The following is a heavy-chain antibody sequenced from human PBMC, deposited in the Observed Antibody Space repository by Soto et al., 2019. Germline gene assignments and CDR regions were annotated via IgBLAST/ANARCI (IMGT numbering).Heavy chain of an antibody. CDR3: EAEMTFGKLSVV. V-gene: IGHV1-69*01. D-gene: IGHD3-16*02. J-gene: IGHJ6*02. CDR1: GDTDTNYV. Sequence: QVQLVQSGAEVKKPGSSVKVSCKASGDTDTNYVISWVRQAPGQGLEWMGGIFPKFGTTYSAQKLQDRLTITADEGTSTVYMQLSSLRLAGPAVYYCEAEMTFGKLSVVWGPGTTVTVSS. CDR2: IFPKFGTT.